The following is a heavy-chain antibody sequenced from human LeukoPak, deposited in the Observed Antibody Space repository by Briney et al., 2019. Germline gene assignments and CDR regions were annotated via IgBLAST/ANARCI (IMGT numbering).Heavy chain of an antibody. D-gene: IGHD2-15*01. CDR1: GGTFSSYT. CDR3: HSGGRDAFDI. CDR2: ISAYNGNT. Sequence: ASVKVSCKASGGTFSSYTISWVRQATGQGLEWMGWISAYNGNTNYAKKLQGRVTMTTDTSTSTAYMELRSLRSDDTAVYYCHSGGRDAFDIWGQGTMVTVSS. J-gene: IGHJ3*02. V-gene: IGHV1-18*01.